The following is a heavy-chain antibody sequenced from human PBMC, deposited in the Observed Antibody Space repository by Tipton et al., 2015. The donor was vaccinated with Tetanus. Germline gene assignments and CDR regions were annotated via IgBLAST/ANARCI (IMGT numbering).Heavy chain of an antibody. Sequence: QVQLVQSGAEVKKPGASVKVSCKASGYTFTGYYIYWVRQAPGQGLEWMGWIDPNSGGTVYAQKFQGRVPRTRDTSISTAYMELRSLRSDDTAVYYCARDRGDYIYYGMDVWGPGTSVTVS. D-gene: IGHD3-22*01. J-gene: IGHJ6*02. CDR3: ARDRGDYIYYGMDV. CDR2: IDPNSGGT. CDR1: GYTFTGYY. V-gene: IGHV1-2*02.